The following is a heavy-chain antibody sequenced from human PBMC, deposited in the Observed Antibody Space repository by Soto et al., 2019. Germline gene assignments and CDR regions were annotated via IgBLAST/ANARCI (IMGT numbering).Heavy chain of an antibody. CDR2: MNPNSGNT. Sequence: ASVKVSCKASGYTFTSYDINWLRQATGQGLERMGWMNPNSGNTGYAQKFQGRVTMTGNTAIDTAYMELSGLRSEDTAVYYCATFRLRHSYYDSSGYGNWFEPWGQGTLLTVSS. V-gene: IGHV1-8*01. J-gene: IGHJ5*01. CDR3: ATFRLRHSYYDSSGYGNWFEP. CDR1: GYTFTSYD. D-gene: IGHD3-22*01.